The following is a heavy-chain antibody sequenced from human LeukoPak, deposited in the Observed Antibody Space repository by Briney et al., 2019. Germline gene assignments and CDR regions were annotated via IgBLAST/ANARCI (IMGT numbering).Heavy chain of an antibody. V-gene: IGHV3-53*01. CDR3: ARDLCGGDCFPAPHDAFDI. Sequence: GGSLRLSCAASGFTVSSNYMSWVRQAPGKGLEWVSVMYSGGSTYYADSVKGRFTISRDNSKNTLYLQMNSLRAEDTAVYYCARDLCGGDCFPAPHDAFDIWGQGTMVTVSS. D-gene: IGHD2-21*02. CDR1: GFTVSSNY. CDR2: MYSGGST. J-gene: IGHJ3*02.